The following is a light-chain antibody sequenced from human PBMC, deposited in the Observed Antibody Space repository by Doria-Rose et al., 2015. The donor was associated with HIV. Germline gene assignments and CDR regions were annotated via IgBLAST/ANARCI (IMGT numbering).Light chain of an antibody. Sequence: EIVMTQSPGTLSLSPGERATLSCRASQSFSSTYLAWYQQNPGQAPSLLIYDGSTRATGIPDRFSASGSGTDFTLTINRLEPEDFALYYCYQYGTSWTFGQGTKVEI. CDR3: YQYGTSWT. CDR2: DGS. J-gene: IGKJ1*01. CDR1: QSFSSTY. V-gene: IGKV3-20*01.